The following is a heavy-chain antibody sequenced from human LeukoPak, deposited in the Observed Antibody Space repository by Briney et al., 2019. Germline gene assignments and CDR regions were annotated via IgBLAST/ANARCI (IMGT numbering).Heavy chain of an antibody. Sequence: SETLSLTCAVYGGSFSGYYWSWIRQPPGKGLEWIGEINHSGSTNYNPSLKSRVTISVGTSKNQFSLKLSSVTAADTAVYYCARVSTYPYYYYYMDVWGKGTTVTVSS. V-gene: IGHV4-34*01. CDR2: INHSGST. CDR1: GGSFSGYY. J-gene: IGHJ6*03. CDR3: ARVSTYPYYYYYMDV. D-gene: IGHD2-21*01.